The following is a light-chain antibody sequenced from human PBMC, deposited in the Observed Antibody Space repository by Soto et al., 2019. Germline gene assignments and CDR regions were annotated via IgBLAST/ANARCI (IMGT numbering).Light chain of an antibody. Sequence: QSALTQPPSVSAAPGQKVTISCSGSSSNIGNNYVSWYQQLPGTAPKLLIYDNNKRPSGIPDRFSGSKSGTSATLGITGLQTGDEADYYCAAWDDSLNGWVFGGGTKLTVL. CDR3: AAWDDSLNGWV. V-gene: IGLV1-51*01. J-gene: IGLJ3*02. CDR1: SSNIGNNY. CDR2: DNN.